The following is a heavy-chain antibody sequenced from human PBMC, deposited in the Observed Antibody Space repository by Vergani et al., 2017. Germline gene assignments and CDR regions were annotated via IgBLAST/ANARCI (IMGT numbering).Heavy chain of an antibody. D-gene: IGHD4-17*01. CDR1: GFSFSSYG. CDR3: ARGMTTETTDLDGFDI. Sequence: EGQLMESGGGLVQPGGSLRLSCVASGFSFSSYGMNWVRQAPGKGLEWVSGIRISDDYTFYADSVKGRFTISRDDSKNTLSLQMTALRAEDTAVYYCARGMTTETTDLDGFDIWGQGTMVSVSS. CDR2: IRISDDYT. J-gene: IGHJ3*02. V-gene: IGHV3-23*01.